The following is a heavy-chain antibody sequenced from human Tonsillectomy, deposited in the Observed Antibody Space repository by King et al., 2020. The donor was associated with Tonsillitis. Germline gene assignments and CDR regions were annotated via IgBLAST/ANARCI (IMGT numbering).Heavy chain of an antibody. V-gene: IGHV4-59*08. CDR2: ISYTGST. CDR3: GRQVTAAAQRNNWFDP. Sequence: VQLQESGPGLVKPSETLSLTCTVSGGSITSHYWSWIRQPPGKGLEWIGYISYTGSTNCNPSLQSRVTISIDTSKDQFSLKLRSVTAADTAIYYCGRQVTAAAQRNNWFDPWGQGTLVTVSS. D-gene: IGHD6-25*01. CDR1: GGSITSHY. J-gene: IGHJ5*01.